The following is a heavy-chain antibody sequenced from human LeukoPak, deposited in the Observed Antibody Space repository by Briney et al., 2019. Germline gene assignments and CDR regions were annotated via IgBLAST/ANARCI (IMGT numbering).Heavy chain of an antibody. CDR3: ARGRKGVLRFLEWLLNYYFDY. D-gene: IGHD3-3*01. J-gene: IGHJ4*02. CDR2: INHSGST. CDR1: GGSFSGYY. V-gene: IGHV4-34*01. Sequence: SETLSLTCAVYGGSFSGYYWSWIRQPPGKRLEWIGEINHSGSTNYNPSLKSRVTISVDTSKNQFSLKLSSVTAADTAVYYCARGRKGVLRFLEWLLNYYFDYWGQGTLVTVSS.